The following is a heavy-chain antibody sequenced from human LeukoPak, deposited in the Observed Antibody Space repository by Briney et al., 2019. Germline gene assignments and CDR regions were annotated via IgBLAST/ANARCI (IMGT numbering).Heavy chain of an antibody. Sequence: SETLSLTCAVYGGSFSGYYWSWIRQPPGKGLEWIGEINHSGSTNYNPSLKSRVTISVDTSKNQFSLKLSSVTAADTAVYYCAGGYIGEGPAASDHFDYWGQGTLVTVSS. D-gene: IGHD2-2*01. CDR2: INHSGST. V-gene: IGHV4-34*01. CDR3: AGGYIGEGPAASDHFDY. J-gene: IGHJ4*02. CDR1: GGSFSGYY.